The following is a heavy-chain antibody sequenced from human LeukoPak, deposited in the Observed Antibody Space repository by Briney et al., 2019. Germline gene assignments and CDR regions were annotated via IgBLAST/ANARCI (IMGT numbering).Heavy chain of an antibody. V-gene: IGHV1-46*01. D-gene: IGHD2-2*01. J-gene: IGHJ4*02. CDR3: ARDGGYCGSSSCYAFY. CDR2: INPSGGST. Sequence: ASVKVSCKASGYTFTSHYMHWVRQAPGQGLEWMGIINPSGGSTTYAQKFQGRVTMTRDTSTSTVYMELSSLRSEDTAVYYCARDGGYCGSSSCYAFYWGRGTLVTVSS. CDR1: GYTFTSHY.